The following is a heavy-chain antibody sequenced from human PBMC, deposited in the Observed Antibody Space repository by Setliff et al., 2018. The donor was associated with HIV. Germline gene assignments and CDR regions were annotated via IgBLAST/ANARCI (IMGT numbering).Heavy chain of an antibody. V-gene: IGHV1-69*13. Sequence: GASVKVSCTASGGTFSSYAISWVRQAPGQGLEWMGGIIPIFGTANYAQKFQGRVTITADESTSTAYMELSSLRAEDPAVYYCARGGWGGTTSLVGLDYWGQGTRVTVSS. CDR3: ARGGWGGTTSLVGLDY. CDR1: GGTFSSYA. J-gene: IGHJ4*02. D-gene: IGHD1-26*01. CDR2: IIPIFGTA.